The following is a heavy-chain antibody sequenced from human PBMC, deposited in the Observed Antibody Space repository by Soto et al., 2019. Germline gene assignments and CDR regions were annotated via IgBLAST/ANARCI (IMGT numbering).Heavy chain of an antibody. D-gene: IGHD5-12*01. CDR1: GGSISSGGYY. Sequence: QVQLQESGPGLVKPSQTLSLTCTVSGGSISSGGYYWSWIRQHPGKGLEWIGYIYYSGSTYYNPSLKSRVTISVDTSKHQFPLKLSSVTAADTAVYYCARGDSGYDLYYSMDVWGQGTTVTVSS. V-gene: IGHV4-31*03. CDR2: IYYSGST. CDR3: ARGDSGYDLYYSMDV. J-gene: IGHJ6*02.